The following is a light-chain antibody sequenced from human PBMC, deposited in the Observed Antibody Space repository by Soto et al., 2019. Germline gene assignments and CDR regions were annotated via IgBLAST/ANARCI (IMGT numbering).Light chain of an antibody. CDR1: NIGSKS. J-gene: IGLJ2*01. Sequence: SYELTQPPSVSVAPGKTARITCGGNNIGSKSVHWYQQKPGHAPVLVIYYDSDRPSGIPERFSGSNSGNTATLTISRVEAWDEADYYCQVWDSSSDHVVFGGGTKLTVL. CDR3: QVWDSSSDHVV. V-gene: IGLV3-21*04. CDR2: YDS.